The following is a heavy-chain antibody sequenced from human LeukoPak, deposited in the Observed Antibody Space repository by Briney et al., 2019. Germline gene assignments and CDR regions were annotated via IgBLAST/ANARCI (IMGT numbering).Heavy chain of an antibody. D-gene: IGHD3-22*01. CDR2: IKQDGSER. CDR1: GFTLSRQW. V-gene: IGHV3-7*05. Sequence: GSLRLSCAASGFTLSRQWMYWVRQAPGKGLEWVANIKQDGSERFYVDSVKGRFTISRDNAKNSLYLQMNSLRAEDTAVYYCARGSDYYDSSGPFDYWGQGTLVTVSS. CDR3: ARGSDYYDSSGPFDY. J-gene: IGHJ4*02.